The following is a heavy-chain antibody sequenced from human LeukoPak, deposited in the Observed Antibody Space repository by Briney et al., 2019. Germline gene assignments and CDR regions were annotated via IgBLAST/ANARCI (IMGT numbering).Heavy chain of an antibody. D-gene: IGHD3-22*01. Sequence: GGSLRLSCVASGFTFSNHWMSWVRQAPGKGLEWVANIQKDGSEKHYVASVKVRFTISRDNAENSLFLQLNSLRADDTAVYYCVRLWDNSGFFGYWGQGALVTVSA. CDR1: GFTFSNHW. CDR3: VRLWDNSGFFGY. CDR2: IQKDGSEK. J-gene: IGHJ4*02. V-gene: IGHV3-7*01.